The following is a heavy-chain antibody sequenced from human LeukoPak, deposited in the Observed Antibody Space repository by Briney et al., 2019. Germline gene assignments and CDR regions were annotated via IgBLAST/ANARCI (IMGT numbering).Heavy chain of an antibody. J-gene: IGHJ4*02. V-gene: IGHV4-59*08. CDR3: ARLVYDSRGYYFDY. Sequence: PAEALSLTCTVSGDSISTDYWSWIRQPPRKGLEWIGYIRYNGSANYNPSLRSRVTISIDTSKNQFSLKLSTVTAADTAVYHCARLVYDSRGYYFDYWGQGTLVTVSS. CDR2: IRYNGSA. CDR1: GDSISTDY. D-gene: IGHD3-22*01.